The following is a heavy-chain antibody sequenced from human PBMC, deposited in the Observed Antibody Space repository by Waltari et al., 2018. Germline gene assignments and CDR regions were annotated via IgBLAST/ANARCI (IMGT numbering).Heavy chain of an antibody. CDR3: ARDRGRGLYLDT. CDR2: VRGDGRT. Sequence: QLQLQESGPGLVRPSGTLSLICAVSGDSMGSNDCWSWVRQPPGKGLEWIGQVRGDGRTNYNPSFASRVLISLDTSTHHCALEVTSATAADTALYYWARDRGRGLYLDTWGQGILVTVAP. D-gene: IGHD2-15*01. V-gene: IGHV4-4*02. J-gene: IGHJ4*02. CDR1: GDSMGSNDC.